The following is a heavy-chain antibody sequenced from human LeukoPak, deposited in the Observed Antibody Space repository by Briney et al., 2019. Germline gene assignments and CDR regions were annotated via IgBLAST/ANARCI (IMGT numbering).Heavy chain of an antibody. CDR3: VKDVGSSWYTLEY. D-gene: IGHD6-13*01. V-gene: IGHV3-64D*09. Sequence: PGGSLRLSCSASGFTFSSYAMHWVRQAPGKGLEYVSGISSNGGFTYYADSVKGRFTISRDNSKYTLYLQMSSLRAEDTAVYYCVKDVGSSWYTLEYWGQGTLVTVSS. CDR1: GFTFSSYA. J-gene: IGHJ4*02. CDR2: ISSNGGFT.